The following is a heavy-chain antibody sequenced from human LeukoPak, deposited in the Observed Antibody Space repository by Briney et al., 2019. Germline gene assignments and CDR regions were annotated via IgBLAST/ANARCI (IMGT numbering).Heavy chain of an antibody. J-gene: IGHJ4*02. CDR1: GYRFTNYW. Sequence: GESLKISCKGSGYRFTNYWIAWVRQMPGKGLEWMGIIYPGDSDTRYSPSFQGQVTISVDKSISTAYLQWSSLKASDTAMFFCARGRESYNSGYSQGSPLDYWGQGTLVTVSS. D-gene: IGHD3-22*01. V-gene: IGHV5-51*01. CDR2: IYPGDSDT. CDR3: ARGRESYNSGYSQGSPLDY.